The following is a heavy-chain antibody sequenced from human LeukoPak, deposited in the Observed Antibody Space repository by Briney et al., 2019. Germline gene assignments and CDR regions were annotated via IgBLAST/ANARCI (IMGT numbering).Heavy chain of an antibody. J-gene: IGHJ4*02. Sequence: ASVKVSCKASGFTFTSSAVQWVRQARGQRLEWIGWIVVGSGNTNYAQKFQERVTMTRDTSTSTVYMELSSLRSEDTAVYYCARGGPYYDSSGYQDYWGQGTLVTVSS. CDR1: GFTFTSSA. CDR2: IVVGSGNT. V-gene: IGHV1-58*01. CDR3: ARGGPYYDSSGYQDY. D-gene: IGHD3-22*01.